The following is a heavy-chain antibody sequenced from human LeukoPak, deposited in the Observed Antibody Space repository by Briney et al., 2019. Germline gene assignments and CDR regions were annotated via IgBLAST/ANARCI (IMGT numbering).Heavy chain of an antibody. V-gene: IGHV4-4*09. CDR3: AGGVDHYDSSGYYGS. CDR1: GGSISSYY. D-gene: IGHD3-22*01. J-gene: IGHJ5*02. CDR2: IYTSGST. Sequence: SETLSLTCTVSGGSISSYYWSWIRQPPGKGLEWIGYIYTSGSTNYNPSLKSRVTISVETSKNQFSLKLSSVTAADTAVYYCAGGVDHYDSSGYYGSWGQGTLVTVSS.